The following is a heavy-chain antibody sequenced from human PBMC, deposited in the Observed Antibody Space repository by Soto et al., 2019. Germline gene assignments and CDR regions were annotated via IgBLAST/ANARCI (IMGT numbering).Heavy chain of an antibody. Sequence: QVQLQESGPGLVKPSETLSLTCTVSGGSITNYYCRWFRQPPGKGLEWIGYINYDGYSAYNLSLKRRVTLSMDASKTHFSLMLESVTATDTAVYYCARHGFGPLHGLVDVWGPGTTVIVSS. V-gene: IGHV4-59*08. CDR3: ARHGFGPLHGLVDV. D-gene: IGHD3-10*01. CDR1: GGSITNYY. J-gene: IGHJ6*02. CDR2: INYDGYS.